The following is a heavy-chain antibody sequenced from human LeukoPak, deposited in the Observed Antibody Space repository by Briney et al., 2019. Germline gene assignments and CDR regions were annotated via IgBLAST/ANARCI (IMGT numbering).Heavy chain of an antibody. Sequence: GASVKVSCKVSGYTLTELSMHWVRQAPGKGLEWMGGFDPEDGETIYAQKFQGRVTMTEDTSTDTAYMELSSLRSEDTAVYYCATDPMRYCSGGSCHSVDYWGQGTLVTVSS. CDR1: GYTLTELS. CDR2: FDPEDGET. V-gene: IGHV1-24*01. CDR3: ATDPMRYCSGGSCHSVDY. D-gene: IGHD2-15*01. J-gene: IGHJ4*02.